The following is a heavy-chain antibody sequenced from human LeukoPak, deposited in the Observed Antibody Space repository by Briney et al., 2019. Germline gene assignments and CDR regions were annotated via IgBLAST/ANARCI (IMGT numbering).Heavy chain of an antibody. J-gene: IGHJ6*03. CDR1: GGTFSSYT. CDR3: ANSQRRFLEELYYYYYMDV. CDR2: IIPILGIA. D-gene: IGHD3-3*01. V-gene: IGHV1-69*02. Sequence: SVKVSCKASGGTFSSYTISWVRQAPGQGLEWMGRIIPILGIANYAQKCQGRVTITADKSTSTACMELSSLRSEDTAVYYCANSQRRFLEELYYYYYMDVWGKGTTVTVSS.